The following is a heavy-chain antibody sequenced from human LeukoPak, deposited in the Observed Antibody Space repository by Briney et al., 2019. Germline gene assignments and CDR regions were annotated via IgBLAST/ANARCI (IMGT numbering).Heavy chain of an antibody. CDR1: GYAFTGYY. D-gene: IGHD5-24*01. CDR3: ARGRDGYNSVDY. CDR2: INPNSGGT. Sequence: AAVKVSCKASGYAFTGYYMHWVRQAPGQGLERMGWINPNSGGTNYAQKFQGRVTMTRDTSISTAYMELSRLRSDDTAVYYCARGRDGYNSVDYWGQGTLVTVSS. V-gene: IGHV1-2*02. J-gene: IGHJ4*02.